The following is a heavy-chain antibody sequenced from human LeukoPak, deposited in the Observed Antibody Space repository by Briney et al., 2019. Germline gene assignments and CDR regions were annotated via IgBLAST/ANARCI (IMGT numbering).Heavy chain of an antibody. CDR1: GGSISRYY. CDR3: ARHATLYYDILTGYYFGQATNWFDP. D-gene: IGHD3-9*01. V-gene: IGHV4-4*07. J-gene: IGHJ5*02. CDR2: IYTSGST. Sequence: SETLSLTCTVSGGSISRYYWSWIRQPAGKGLEWIGRIYTSGSTNYNPSLKSRVTMSVDTSKNQSSLKLSSVTAADTAVYYCARHATLYYDILTGYYFGQATNWFDPWGQGTLVTVSS.